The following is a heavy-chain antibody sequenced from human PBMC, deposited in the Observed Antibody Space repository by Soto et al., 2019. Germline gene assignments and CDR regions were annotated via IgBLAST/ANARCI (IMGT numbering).Heavy chain of an antibody. CDR1: GGTFSSYA. V-gene: IGHV1-69*01. CDR3: ARDGVGEMATIGYGMDV. J-gene: IGHJ6*02. D-gene: IGHD5-12*01. Sequence: QVQLVQSGAEVKKPGSSVKVSCKASGGTFSSYAISWVRQAPGQGLEWMGGIIPIFGTANYAQKFQGRVTITADESTSTAYMELSSLRSEDTAVYYCARDGVGEMATIGYGMDVWGQGTTVTVSS. CDR2: IIPIFGTA.